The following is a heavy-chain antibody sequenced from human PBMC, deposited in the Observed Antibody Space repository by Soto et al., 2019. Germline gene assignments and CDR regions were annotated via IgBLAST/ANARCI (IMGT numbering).Heavy chain of an antibody. CDR2: ISAYNGNT. CDR3: ARGNSPPSQLAPLDY. D-gene: IGHD1-7*01. V-gene: IGHV1-18*01. CDR1: GYTFTSYG. Sequence: ASVKVSCKASGYTFTSYGISWVRQAPGQGLEWMGWISAYNGNTNYAQKLQGRVTMTTDTSTSTAYMELRSLRSDDTAVYYCARGNSPPSQLAPLDYWGQGTLVTVSS. J-gene: IGHJ4*02.